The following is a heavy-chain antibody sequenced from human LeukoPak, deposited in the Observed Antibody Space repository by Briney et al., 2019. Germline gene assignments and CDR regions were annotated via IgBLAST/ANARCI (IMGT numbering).Heavy chain of an antibody. D-gene: IGHD4-11*01. J-gene: IGHJ4*02. CDR1: GFTFKSYG. V-gene: IGHV3-23*01. CDR3: ARKVTVAMDLDY. CDR2: IAGAGSST. Sequence: GGSLRLSCAASGFTFKSYGMTWVRQVPGKGLEWVSSIAGAGSSTKYADSVSGRFTISRDNSKNTLSLQMTGLRAEDTAVYYCARKVTVAMDLDYWGQGTLVTVSS.